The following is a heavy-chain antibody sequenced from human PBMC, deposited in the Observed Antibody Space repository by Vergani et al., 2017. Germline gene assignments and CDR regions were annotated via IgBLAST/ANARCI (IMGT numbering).Heavy chain of an antibody. CDR1: GGSFTSYH. V-gene: IGHV4-34*01. Sequence: QVQLQQWGGGLLKPSETLSLTCVVNGGSFTSYHWTWIRQSPGEELEWVGDIDHTGRPDYNPSLKSRLTMSVDKSRNQFSLTLNSVTATDTAIYFCARVNTETNSHLYYYYYMDVWGQGTAVTVS. D-gene: IGHD4-11*01. CDR3: ARVNTETNSHLYYYYYMDV. J-gene: IGHJ6*03. CDR2: IDHTGRP.